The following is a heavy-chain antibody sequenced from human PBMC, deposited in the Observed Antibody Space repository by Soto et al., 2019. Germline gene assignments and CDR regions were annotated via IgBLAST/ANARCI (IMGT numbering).Heavy chain of an antibody. CDR2: ISYDGSNK. J-gene: IGHJ4*02. Sequence: QVQLVESGGGVVQPGRSLRLSCAASGFTFSSYGMHWVRQAPGKGLEWVAVISYDGSNKYYADSVKGRFTISRDNSKNTLYLQMNSLRAEDTAVYSCAKSTVAEYFDYWGQGTLVTVSS. CDR1: GFTFSSYG. V-gene: IGHV3-30*18. D-gene: IGHD6-19*01. CDR3: AKSTVAEYFDY.